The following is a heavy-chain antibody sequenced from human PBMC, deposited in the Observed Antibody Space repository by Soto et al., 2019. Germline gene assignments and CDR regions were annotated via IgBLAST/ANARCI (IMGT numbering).Heavy chain of an antibody. Sequence: SETLSLTCAVYGGSFSGYYWSWIRQPPGKGLEWIGEINHSGSTNYNPSLKSRVTISVDTSKNQFSLKLSSVTAADTAVYYCARGGRITIFGVVTSYYYYGMDVWGQGTTVTVSS. CDR2: INHSGST. J-gene: IGHJ6*02. D-gene: IGHD3-3*01. CDR3: ARGGRITIFGVVTSYYYYGMDV. CDR1: GGSFSGYY. V-gene: IGHV4-34*01.